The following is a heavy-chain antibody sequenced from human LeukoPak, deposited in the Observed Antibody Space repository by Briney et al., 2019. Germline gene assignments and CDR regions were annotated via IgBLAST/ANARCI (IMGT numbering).Heavy chain of an antibody. CDR3: ARDRRYYASGSFFDY. V-gene: IGHV3-48*04. D-gene: IGHD3-10*01. CDR2: ISSLGSTI. Sequence: GGSLRLSCAASGFTFSSYSMNWVRQAPGKGLEWVSYISSLGSTIFYADSVKGRFTISRDNAKNSLYLQMNSLRAEDTAVYYCARDRRYYASGSFFDYWGQGTLVTVSS. J-gene: IGHJ4*02. CDR1: GFTFSSYS.